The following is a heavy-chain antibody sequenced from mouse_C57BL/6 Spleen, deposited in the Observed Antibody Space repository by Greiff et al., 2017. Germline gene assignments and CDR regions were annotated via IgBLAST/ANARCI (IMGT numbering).Heavy chain of an antibody. CDR2: IWRGGST. CDR1: GFSLTSYG. D-gene: IGHD1-1*01. V-gene: IGHV2-5*01. CDR3: AKNPPDYDGSSYGYWYFDV. J-gene: IGHJ1*03. Sequence: VQLQQSGPGLVQPSQSLSITCTVSGFSLTSYGVHWVRQSPGKGLEWLGVIWRGGSTDYNAAFMSRLSLTKDNTKSQVFFKMNSLQADDTAIYDCAKNPPDYDGSSYGYWYFDVWGTGTTVTVSS.